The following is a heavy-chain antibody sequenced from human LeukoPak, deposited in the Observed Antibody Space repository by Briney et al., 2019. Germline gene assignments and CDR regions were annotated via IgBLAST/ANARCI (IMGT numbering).Heavy chain of an antibody. CDR2: IWSDGSNK. D-gene: IGHD3-10*01. V-gene: IGHV3-33*01. CDR1: GFTFSDYG. Sequence: PGGSLRLSCAASGFTFSDYGILWARRAPGKGMEWVAVIWSDGSNKYYADPVKGRFTIYRDNSRKTLYLQMNSLRAEDTAVYYCVRASGSFDYWGQGTLVTVSS. J-gene: IGHJ4*02. CDR3: VRASGSFDY.